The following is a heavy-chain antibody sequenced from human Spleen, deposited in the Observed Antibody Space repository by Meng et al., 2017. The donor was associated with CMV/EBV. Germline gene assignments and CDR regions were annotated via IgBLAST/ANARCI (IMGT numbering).Heavy chain of an antibody. CDR3: ARDMFNVLMVYAAIDY. CDR2: MNPNSGNT. CDR1: GYTFTSYD. V-gene: IGHV1-8*01. Sequence: SVKVSCKASGYTFTSYDINWVRQATGQGLEWMGWMNPNSGNTGYAQKFQGRVTMTRDTSTSTVYMELSSLRSEDTAVYYCARDMFNVLMVYAAIDYWGQGTLVTVSS. J-gene: IGHJ4*02. D-gene: IGHD2-8*01.